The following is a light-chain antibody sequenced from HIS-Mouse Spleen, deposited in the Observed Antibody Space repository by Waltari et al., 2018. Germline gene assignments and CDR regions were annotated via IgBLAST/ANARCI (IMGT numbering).Light chain of an antibody. Sequence: SYVLTHAPSVPVAPGKTANITSGGNNNGSKRMNQYQQTPGQAPVLVVDDDSDRPSGIPERFSGSNSGNTATLTISRVEAGDEADYYCQVWDSSSDHYVFGTGTKVTVL. V-gene: IGLV3-21*03. CDR3: QVWDSSSDHYV. CDR1: NNGSKR. J-gene: IGLJ1*01. CDR2: DDS.